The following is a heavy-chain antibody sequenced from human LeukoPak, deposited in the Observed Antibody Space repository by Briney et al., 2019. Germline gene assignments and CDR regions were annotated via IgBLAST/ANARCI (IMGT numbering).Heavy chain of an antibody. D-gene: IGHD2-15*01. V-gene: IGHV3-30*18. CDR2: ISYDGSKN. Sequence: GGSLRLSCAASGFTFRSYDMHWVRQAPGKGLEWVAVISYDGSKNYYGDSVKGRFTISRDNSKNTVYLQMNSPRAEDTAVYSCAKDVQSTPYYYYGMDVWGQGTTVTVSS. J-gene: IGHJ6*02. CDR1: GFTFRSYD. CDR3: AKDVQSTPYYYYGMDV.